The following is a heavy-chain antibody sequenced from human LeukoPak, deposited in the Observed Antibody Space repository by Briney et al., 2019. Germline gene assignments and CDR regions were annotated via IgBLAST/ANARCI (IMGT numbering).Heavy chain of an antibody. D-gene: IGHD2-2*01. V-gene: IGHV4-34*01. J-gene: IGHJ6*02. CDR1: GGSFSGYY. Sequence: PSETLSLTCAVYGGSFSGYYWSWIRQPPGKGLEWIGEINHSGSTNYNPSLKSRVTISVDTSKNQFSLKLSSVTAADTAVYYCARVHCSSTSCYYYYGMDVRGQGTTVTVSS. CDR3: ARVHCSSTSCYYYYGMDV. CDR2: INHSGST.